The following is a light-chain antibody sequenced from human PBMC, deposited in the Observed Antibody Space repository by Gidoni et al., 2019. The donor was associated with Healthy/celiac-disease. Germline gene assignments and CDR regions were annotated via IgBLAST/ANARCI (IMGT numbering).Light chain of an antibody. CDR3: QQSYSPPPYT. J-gene: IGKJ2*01. V-gene: IGKV1-39*01. CDR1: QSISSY. CDR2: AAS. Sequence: DIQMTQSPSSLSASVGDRVTITCRASQSISSYLNWYQQKPGKAPKLLIYAASSLQSGVPSRFSGSGSWTDFTLTISCLPPEDFATYYCQQSYSPPPYTFXQXTKLEIK.